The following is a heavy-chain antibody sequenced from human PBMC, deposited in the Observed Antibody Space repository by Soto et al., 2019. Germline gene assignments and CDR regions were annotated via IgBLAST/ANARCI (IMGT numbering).Heavy chain of an antibody. CDR1: GYTFTSYV. V-gene: IGHV1-18*01. D-gene: IGHD2-15*01. CDR2: ISAYNGNT. Sequence: GASXKVCCKSSGYTFTSYVISCVRQAPGQGLEWMGWISAYNGNTNYAQKLQGRVTMTTDTSTSTAYMELRSLRSDDTAVYYCARHGSFDYWGQGTLVTVSS. J-gene: IGHJ4*02. CDR3: ARHGSFDY.